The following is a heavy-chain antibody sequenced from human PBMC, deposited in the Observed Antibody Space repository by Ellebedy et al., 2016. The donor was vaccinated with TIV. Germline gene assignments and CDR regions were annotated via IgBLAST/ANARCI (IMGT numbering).Heavy chain of an antibody. Sequence: SETLSLTXTVSGGSISSSNYYWGWLRQPPGKGLEWIGKIYYSGSTNYNPSLKSRVTISVDTSKNQFSLKLSSVTAADTAVYYCARVEMATSPFDYWGQGTLVTVSS. CDR3: ARVEMATSPFDY. D-gene: IGHD5-24*01. J-gene: IGHJ4*02. CDR2: IYYSGST. V-gene: IGHV4-39*07. CDR1: GGSISSSNYY.